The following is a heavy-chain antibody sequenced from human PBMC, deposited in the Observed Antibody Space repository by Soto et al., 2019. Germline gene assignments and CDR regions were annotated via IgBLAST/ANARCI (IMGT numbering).Heavy chain of an antibody. CDR3: ASRASGRSWENWFDP. Sequence: SVKVSCKASGGTFSSYAISWVRQAPGQGLEWMGGIIPIFGTANYAQKFQGRVTITADKSTSTAYMELSSLRSEDTAVYYCASRASGRSWENWFDPWGQGTLVTVSS. V-gene: IGHV1-69*06. CDR1: GGTFSSYA. CDR2: IIPIFGTA. J-gene: IGHJ5*02. D-gene: IGHD6-13*01.